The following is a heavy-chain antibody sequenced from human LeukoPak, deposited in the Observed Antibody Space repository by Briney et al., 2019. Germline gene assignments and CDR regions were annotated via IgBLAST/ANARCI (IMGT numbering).Heavy chain of an antibody. D-gene: IGHD6-13*01. CDR1: GGSVSSNNYY. CDR2: IDTSGNT. J-gene: IGHJ2*01. V-gene: IGHV4-61*02. CDR3: ARVSSSWYQDWYFDL. Sequence: PSETLSLTCTVSGGSVSSNNYYWSWIRQPAGKGLEWIGRIDTSGNTNYKPSLKSRVTMSVDTSKKQFSLKLSSVTAADTAVYYCARVSSSWYQDWYFDLWGRGTLVTVSS.